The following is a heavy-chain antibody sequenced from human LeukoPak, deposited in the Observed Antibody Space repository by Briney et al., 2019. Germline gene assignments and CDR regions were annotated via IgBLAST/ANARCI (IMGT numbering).Heavy chain of an antibody. D-gene: IGHD2-15*01. CDR2: IYPGDSDT. J-gene: IGHJ4*02. V-gene: IGHV5-51*01. CDR3: ARWRDRWYFDY. Sequence: GESLKISCKGSGYRFTSYWIGWVRQMPGKGLEWMGIIYPGDSDTRYSPSFQGQVTMSADKSVNTAYLQWSSLEASDTAMYYSARWRDRWYFDYWGQGTLVTVSS. CDR1: GYRFTSYW.